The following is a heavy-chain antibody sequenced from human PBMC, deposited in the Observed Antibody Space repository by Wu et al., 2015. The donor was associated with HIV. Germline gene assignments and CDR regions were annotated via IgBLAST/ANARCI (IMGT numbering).Heavy chain of an antibody. CDR2: IIPIFGTT. Sequence: QVQLVQSGAEVKKPGSSVKVSCTISGGSFSSYSVSWVRQAPGQGLEWMGRIIPIFGTTNYAQKFQRRVTITADGSTSTVYMELSSLRSEDTAVYYCAREFRYCSGGSCYSLSYYGMDVWGQGTTVTVSS. CDR3: AREFRYCSGGSCYSLSYYGMDV. V-gene: IGHV1-69*13. CDR1: GGSFSSYS. D-gene: IGHD2-15*01. J-gene: IGHJ6*02.